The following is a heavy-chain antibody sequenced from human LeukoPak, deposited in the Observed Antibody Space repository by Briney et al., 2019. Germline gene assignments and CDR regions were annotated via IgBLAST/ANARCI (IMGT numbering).Heavy chain of an antibody. CDR2: IYSGGST. CDR1: GFTVSSNY. V-gene: IGHV3-53*01. D-gene: IGHD3-10*01. Sequence: PGGSLRLSCAASGFTVSSNYMSWVRQAPGKGLEWVSVIYSGGSTYYADSVKGRFTISRDNSKNTLYLQMNSLRAEDTAVYYCARDLLPDLFGERNWFDPWGQGTLVTVSS. J-gene: IGHJ5*02. CDR3: ARDLLPDLFGERNWFDP.